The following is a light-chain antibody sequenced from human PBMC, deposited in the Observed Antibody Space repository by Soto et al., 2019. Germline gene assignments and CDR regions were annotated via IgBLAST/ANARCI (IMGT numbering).Light chain of an antibody. V-gene: IGLV3-1*01. CDR2: QDS. J-gene: IGLJ2*01. CDR3: QAWDSSTAGV. CDR1: KLGDKY. Sequence: SYELTQPPSVSVSPGQTASITCSGDKLGDKYACWYQQKPGQSPVLVIYQDSKRPSGIPERFSGSNSGNTATLTISGTQAMDEADYYCQAWDSSTAGVFGGRTKLTVL.